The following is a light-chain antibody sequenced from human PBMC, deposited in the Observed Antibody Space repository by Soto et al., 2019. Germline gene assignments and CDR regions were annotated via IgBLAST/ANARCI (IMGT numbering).Light chain of an antibody. J-gene: IGKJ1*01. CDR1: QSVSSN. Sequence: EIVMTQSPATLSVSPGERATLSCRASQSVSSNLAWYQQKPGQAPRLLIYGASTRATGIPARFSGSGSGTELTLTISSLQSEDFAVYCCQQYNNWPPWTFGQGTKVEIK. CDR3: QQYNNWPPWT. V-gene: IGKV3-15*01. CDR2: GAS.